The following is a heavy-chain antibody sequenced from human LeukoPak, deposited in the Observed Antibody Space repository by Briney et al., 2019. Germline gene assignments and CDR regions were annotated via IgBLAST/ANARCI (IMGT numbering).Heavy chain of an antibody. D-gene: IGHD2-15*01. J-gene: IGHJ4*02. CDR1: GFTFSSYS. V-gene: IGHV3-20*04. CDR3: VRHTDGWYFDY. CDR2: SNWNGGST. Sequence: GGSLRLSCAASGFTFSSYSMNWVRQAPGKGLEWVSGSNWNGGSTGYADSVKGRFSISRDNAKNSLFLQMNSLRAEDTAFYYCVRHTDGWYFDYWGQGTLVTVSS.